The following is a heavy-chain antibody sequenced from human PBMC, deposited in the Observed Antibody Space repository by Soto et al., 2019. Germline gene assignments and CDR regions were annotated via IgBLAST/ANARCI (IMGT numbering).Heavy chain of an antibody. V-gene: IGHV4-4*02. J-gene: IGHJ4*02. D-gene: IGHD6-6*01. CDR3: AKCITALGPIDY. CDR2: IYHSGST. Sequence: QVQLQESGPGLVKPSGTLSLTYAVSGGSISSGNWWSWVRQPPGKGLEWIGEIYHSGSTNYNPSLKSRVTISLDKSKNQFSLKLSSVTAADTAVYYCAKCITALGPIDYWGQGTLVTVSS. CDR1: GGSISSGNW.